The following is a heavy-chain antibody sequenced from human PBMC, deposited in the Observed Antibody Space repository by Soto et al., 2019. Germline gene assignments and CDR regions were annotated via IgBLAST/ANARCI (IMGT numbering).Heavy chain of an antibody. CDR2: IIPIFGTA. Sequence: QVQLGQSGAEVKKPGSSVKVSCKAFGGTFSSYAISWVRQAPVQGLEWRVGIIPIFGTANYAQKFQGRVTITADESTSTAYMELSSLRSEDTAVYYYARDRSSGYYHDYWGQGTLVTVSS. J-gene: IGHJ4*02. V-gene: IGHV1-69*01. CDR1: GGTFSSYA. D-gene: IGHD3-22*01. CDR3: ARDRSSGYYHDY.